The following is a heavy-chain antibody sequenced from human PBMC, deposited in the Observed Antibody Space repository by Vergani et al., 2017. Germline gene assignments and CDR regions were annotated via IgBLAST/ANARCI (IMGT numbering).Heavy chain of an antibody. V-gene: IGHV5-51*01. CDR2: IYPDDSDT. Sequence: EVQLVQSGAEVKKPGESLKISCKGSGYSFTSYWIGWVRQMPEKGLEWMGIIYPDDSDTRYSPSFQGQVTISADKSISTAYLQWSILKASDTAIYYCARQFSWSGSSHYGMDVWGQGTTVTVSS. D-gene: IGHD1-26*01. J-gene: IGHJ6*02. CDR1: GYSFTSYW. CDR3: ARQFSWSGSSHYGMDV.